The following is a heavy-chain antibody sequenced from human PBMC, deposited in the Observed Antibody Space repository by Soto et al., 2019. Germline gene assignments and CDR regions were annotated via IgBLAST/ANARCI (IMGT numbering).Heavy chain of an antibody. CDR2: IYYSGST. CDR3: ARVEGYCSGGSCYRIDY. V-gene: IGHV4-30-4*01. Sequence: SETLSLTCTVSGGSISSGDYYWSWIRQPPGKGLEWIGYIYYSGSTYYNPSLKSRVTISVDTSKNQFSLKLSSVTAADTAVYYCARVEGYCSGGSCYRIDYWGQGTLVTV. CDR1: GGSISSGDYY. D-gene: IGHD2-15*01. J-gene: IGHJ4*02.